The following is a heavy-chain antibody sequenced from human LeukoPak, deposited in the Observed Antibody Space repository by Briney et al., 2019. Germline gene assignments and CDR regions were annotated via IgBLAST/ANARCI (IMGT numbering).Heavy chain of an antibody. CDR2: IYYTGST. J-gene: IGHJ3*01. V-gene: IGHV4-31*03. Sequence: SETLSLTCTVSGGSVSSGGYYWVWIRQRPGKGLEWIGYIYYTGSTSYNPSLKSRLTIAVDTSKNQFSLKLSSVTAADTAVYYCARPLNTVHDTFDVWGQGTMVTVSS. CDR1: GGSVSSGGYY. D-gene: IGHD4-11*01. CDR3: ARPLNTVHDTFDV.